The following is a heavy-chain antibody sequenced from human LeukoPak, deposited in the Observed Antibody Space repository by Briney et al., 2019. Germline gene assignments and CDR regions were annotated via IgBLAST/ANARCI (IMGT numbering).Heavy chain of an antibody. D-gene: IGHD3-22*01. CDR3: ARGYDSSGYPEDDAFDI. Sequence: SVKVSCKASGGTFSSYAISWVRQAPGQGLEWMGRIIPILGIANYAQKFRGRVTITADKSTSTAYMELSSLRSEDTAVYYCARGYDSSGYPEDDAFDIWGQGTMVTVSS. V-gene: IGHV1-69*04. CDR2: IIPILGIA. CDR1: GGTFSSYA. J-gene: IGHJ3*02.